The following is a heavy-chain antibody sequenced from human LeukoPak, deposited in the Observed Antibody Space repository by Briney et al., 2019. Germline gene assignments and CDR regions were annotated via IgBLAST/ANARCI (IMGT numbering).Heavy chain of an antibody. CDR3: AEDLGRGYYGSGLDY. CDR2: ISGSGGST. V-gene: IGHV3-23*01. CDR1: GFTFSSYA. Sequence: PGGSLRLSCAASGFTFSSYAMSWVRQAPGKGLEWVSAISGSGGSTYYADSVKGRFTISRDNSKNTLYLQMNSLRAEDTAVYYCAEDLGRGYYGSGLDYWGQGTLVTVSS. D-gene: IGHD3-10*01. J-gene: IGHJ4*02.